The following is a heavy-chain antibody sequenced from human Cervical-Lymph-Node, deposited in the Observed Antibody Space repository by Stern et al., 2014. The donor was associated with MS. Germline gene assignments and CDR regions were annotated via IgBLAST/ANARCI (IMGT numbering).Heavy chain of an antibody. V-gene: IGHV1-69*01. J-gene: IGHJ4*02. CDR3: ARGWSYDILTGYSY. D-gene: IGHD3-9*01. Sequence: QVQLVESGAEVKKPGSSVKVSCKASGGTFSSYAISWVRQAPGQGLEWMGGIIPIFGRANYAQKFQGRVTITADESTSTAYIELSSLRSEDTAVYYCARGWSYDILTGYSYWGQGTLVTVSS. CDR2: IIPIFGRA. CDR1: GGTFSSYA.